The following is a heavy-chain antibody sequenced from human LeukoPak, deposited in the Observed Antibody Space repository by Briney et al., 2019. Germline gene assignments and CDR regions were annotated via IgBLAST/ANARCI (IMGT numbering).Heavy chain of an antibody. D-gene: IGHD5-18*01. V-gene: IGHV4-39*01. CDR2: IYYSKNT. Sequence: SETLSLTCTVSGGSISSSSAYWGWIRQPPGKGLEWIGSIYYSKNTYYNPSLKSRVTISADTTKNQFSLTLGSVSATDTAVYYCVSPRGFSYGYFDYWGQGTLVTVSS. CDR3: VSPRGFSYGYFDY. J-gene: IGHJ4*02. CDR1: GGSISSSSAY.